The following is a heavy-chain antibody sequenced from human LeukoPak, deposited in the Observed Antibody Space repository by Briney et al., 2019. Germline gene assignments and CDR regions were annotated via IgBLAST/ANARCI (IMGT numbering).Heavy chain of an antibody. CDR2: IKSETDGGTT. Sequence: GGSLRLSCGASGFTFSNAWMSWVRQAQGKGLEWVGRIKSETDGGTTDYAAPVKGRFTISRDDSKSTLYLQMNSLKTEDTAVYYCSGCSSTSCSSLYMDVWGKGTTVTVSS. CDR3: SGCSSTSCSSLYMDV. J-gene: IGHJ6*03. CDR1: GFTFSNAW. D-gene: IGHD2-2*01. V-gene: IGHV3-15*01.